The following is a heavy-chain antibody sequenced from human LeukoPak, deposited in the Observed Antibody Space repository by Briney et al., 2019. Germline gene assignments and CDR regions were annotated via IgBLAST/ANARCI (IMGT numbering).Heavy chain of an antibody. D-gene: IGHD1-7*01. J-gene: IGHJ4*02. CDR3: ARDYGRNYALY. CDR1: GFTFSSHS. Sequence: GGSLRLSCAASGFTFSSHSMNWVRQAPGKGLEWVSSISSSSSYIYYADSVKGRFTISRDNAKNSLYLQMNSLRAEDTAVYYCARDYGRNYALYWGQGTLVTVSS. CDR2: ISSSSSYI. V-gene: IGHV3-21*01.